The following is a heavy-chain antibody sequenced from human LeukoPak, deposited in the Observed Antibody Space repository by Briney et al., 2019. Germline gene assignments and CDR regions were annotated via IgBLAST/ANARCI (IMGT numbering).Heavy chain of an antibody. CDR2: ISNSGGST. CDR1: GFTFSSYD. Sequence: PGGSLRLFCAASGFTFSSYDMSWVRQAPGKGLEWVSAISNSGGSTYYADSVKGRFTISRDNSKNTLYLQMNTLRAEDTAVYYCARDSGSGSYLSYWGQGTLVTVSS. CDR3: ARDSGSGSYLSY. V-gene: IGHV3-23*01. J-gene: IGHJ4*02. D-gene: IGHD3-10*01.